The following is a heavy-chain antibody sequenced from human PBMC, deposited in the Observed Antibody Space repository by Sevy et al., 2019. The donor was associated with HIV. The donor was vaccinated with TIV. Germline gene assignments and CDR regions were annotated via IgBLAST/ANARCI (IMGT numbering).Heavy chain of an antibody. CDR1: GFTFSANW. J-gene: IGHJ4*02. Sequence: GGSLRLSCAASGFTFSANWMNWVRQAPGKGLEWVANIKADGSDKHYVDSVEGRFTISRDNAKNLLFLQMNSLIVEDTAVYYCAYGTFGRFDSWGQGTLVTVSS. CDR3: AYGTFGRFDS. V-gene: IGHV3-7*01. CDR2: IKADGSDK. D-gene: IGHD3-16*01.